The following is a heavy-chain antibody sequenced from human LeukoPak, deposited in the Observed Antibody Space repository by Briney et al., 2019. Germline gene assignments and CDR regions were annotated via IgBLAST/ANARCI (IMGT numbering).Heavy chain of an antibody. CDR3: ARRSAYGSGTYYVDY. Sequence: ASVKVSCKASGYTFTGYDINWVRQATGQGLEWMGWMNPNSGNTGYAQTFQGRVTITRNTSISTAYMELSSLRSEDTAVYYCARRSAYGSGTYYVDYWGQGTLVTVSS. CDR2: MNPNSGNT. V-gene: IGHV1-8*03. CDR1: GYTFTGYD. J-gene: IGHJ4*02. D-gene: IGHD3-10*01.